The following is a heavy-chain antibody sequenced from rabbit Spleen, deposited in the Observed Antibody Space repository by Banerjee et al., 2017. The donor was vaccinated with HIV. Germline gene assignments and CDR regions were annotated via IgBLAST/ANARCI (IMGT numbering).Heavy chain of an antibody. D-gene: IGHD8-1*01. V-gene: IGHV1S45*01. CDR2: VDIGSSDFT. J-gene: IGHJ6*01. CDR1: GFSFSTNYW. Sequence: QEQLMESGGGLVKPEGSLKLSCTASGFSFSTNYWICWVRQAPGKGLEWIGCVDIGSSDFTYFASWAKGRFTISKTSSTTVTLQMTSLTAADTATYFCARDAATSFSSYGMDLWGPSTLDTVS. CDR3: ARDAATSFSSYGMDL.